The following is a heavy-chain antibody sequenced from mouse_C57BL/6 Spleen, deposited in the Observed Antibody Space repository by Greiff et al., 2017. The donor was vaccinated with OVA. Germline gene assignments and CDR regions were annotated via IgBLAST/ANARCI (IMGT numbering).Heavy chain of an antibody. D-gene: IGHD1-1*01. J-gene: IGHJ1*03. V-gene: IGHV1-36*01. Sequence: EVQLKESGPVLVKPGPSVKISCKASGFTFTDYYMHWVKQSHGKSLEWIGLVYPYNGGTSYNQKFKGKATLTVDTSSSTAYMELNSLTSEDSAVYYCARSGNSHYYGSSYGYFDVWGTGTTVTVSS. CDR3: ARSGNSHYYGSSYGYFDV. CDR2: VYPYNGGT. CDR1: GFTFTDYY.